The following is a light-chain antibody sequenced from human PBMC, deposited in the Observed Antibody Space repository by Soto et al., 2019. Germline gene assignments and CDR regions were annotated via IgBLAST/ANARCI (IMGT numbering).Light chain of an antibody. CDR1: QSISSY. CDR3: QQTYDTPYT. V-gene: IGKV1-39*01. Sequence: DIQMTQSPSSLSASVGDRVTITCRASQSISSYLNWYQEKPGKAPKLLIYAASSLQGGVPSRFSGGGSGTDFTLAISSLQPEDFATYYCQQTYDTPYTFGQGTKLQI. CDR2: AAS. J-gene: IGKJ2*01.